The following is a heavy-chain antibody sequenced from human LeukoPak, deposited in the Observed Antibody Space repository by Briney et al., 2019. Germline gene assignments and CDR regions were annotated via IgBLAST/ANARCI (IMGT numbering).Heavy chain of an antibody. CDR1: GGSISSYY. D-gene: IGHD2/OR15-2a*01. Sequence: PSETLSLTCTVSGGSISSYYWSWIRQPPGKGLEWIGYIYYSGSTNYNPSLKSRVTISVDTSKNQFSLKLSSVTAADTAVYYCARTNSLIVPLYYWGQGTLVTVSS. CDR2: IYYSGST. V-gene: IGHV4-59*01. J-gene: IGHJ4*02. CDR3: ARTNSLIVPLYY.